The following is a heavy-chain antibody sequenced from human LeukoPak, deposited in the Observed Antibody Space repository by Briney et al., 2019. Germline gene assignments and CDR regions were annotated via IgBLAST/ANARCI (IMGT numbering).Heavy chain of an antibody. V-gene: IGHV3-30*04. D-gene: IGHD6-13*01. CDR1: GFTFSSYA. CDR2: ISYDGSNK. CDR3: AVVSAANFDY. J-gene: IGHJ4*02. Sequence: GGSLRLSCAASGFTFSSYAMHWVRQAPGKGLGWVAVISYDGSNKYYADSVKGRFTISRDNSKNTLYLQMNSLRAEDTAVYYCAVVSAANFDYWGQGTLVTVSS.